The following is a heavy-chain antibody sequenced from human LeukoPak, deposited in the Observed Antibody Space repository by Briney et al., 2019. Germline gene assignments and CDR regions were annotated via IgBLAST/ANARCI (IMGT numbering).Heavy chain of an antibody. V-gene: IGHV1-2*02. CDR3: ARDPPSYYDFWSRYYCMDV. J-gene: IGHJ6*03. Sequence: GASVKVSCKASGYTFTGYYMHWVRQAPGQGLEWMGWINPNSGGTNYAQKFQGRVTMTRDTSISTAYMELSRLRSDDTAVYYCARDPPSYYDFWSRYYCMDVWGKGTTVTVSS. D-gene: IGHD3-3*01. CDR2: INPNSGGT. CDR1: GYTFTGYY.